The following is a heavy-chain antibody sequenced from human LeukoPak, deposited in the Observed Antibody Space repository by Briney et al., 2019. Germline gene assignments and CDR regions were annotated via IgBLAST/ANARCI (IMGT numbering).Heavy chain of an antibody. CDR2: ISWDGGST. CDR1: GFTFDDYT. CDR3: AKEGPGIAVAGLDY. Sequence: GGSLRLSCAASGFTFDDYTMHWVRQDPGKGLEWVSLISWDGGSTYYADSVKGRFTISRDNSKNSLYLQMNSLRTEDTALYYCAKEGPGIAVAGLDYWGQGTLVTVSS. J-gene: IGHJ4*02. V-gene: IGHV3-43*01. D-gene: IGHD6-19*01.